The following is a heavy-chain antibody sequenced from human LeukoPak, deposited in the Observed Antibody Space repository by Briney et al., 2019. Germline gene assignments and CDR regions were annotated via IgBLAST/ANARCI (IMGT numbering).Heavy chain of an antibody. CDR2: ISSSGSTI. Sequence: GGSLRLSCAASGFTVSNTYMSWIRQAPGKGLEWVSYISSSGSTIYYADSVKGRFTISRDNAKNSLYLQLNSPTAEDTAVYYCARERSPAPPDAFDIWGQGTMVTVSS. J-gene: IGHJ3*02. CDR3: ARERSPAPPDAFDI. V-gene: IGHV3-11*04. D-gene: IGHD2-2*01. CDR1: GFTVSNTY.